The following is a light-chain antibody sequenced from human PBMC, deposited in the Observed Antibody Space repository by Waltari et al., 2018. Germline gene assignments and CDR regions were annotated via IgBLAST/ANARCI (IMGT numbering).Light chain of an antibody. Sequence: QSALTQPPSASGSPGQSVTMSCTGTSTDVGAYNYVSWYPQPPGKAPKLLIYEVSERPSGVPDRFSGSKSGNTASLTVSGLQPEDEADYYCASFAGSNTLFGGGTKLTVL. CDR2: EVS. CDR1: STDVGAYNY. CDR3: ASFAGSNTL. V-gene: IGLV2-8*01. J-gene: IGLJ2*01.